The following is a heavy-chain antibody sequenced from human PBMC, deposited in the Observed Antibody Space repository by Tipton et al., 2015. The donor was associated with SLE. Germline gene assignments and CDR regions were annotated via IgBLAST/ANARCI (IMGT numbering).Heavy chain of an antibody. J-gene: IGHJ4*02. Sequence: SLRLSCAASGFTFSSYSMNWVRQAPGKGLEWVAFIRYDGSNKYYADSVKGRFTISRDNSKNTLYLQMNSLRAEDTAVYYCAKDLSRVGQQLSWGQGTLVTVSS. V-gene: IGHV3-30*02. CDR2: IRYDGSNK. D-gene: IGHD6-13*01. CDR1: GFTFSSYS. CDR3: AKDLSRVGQQLS.